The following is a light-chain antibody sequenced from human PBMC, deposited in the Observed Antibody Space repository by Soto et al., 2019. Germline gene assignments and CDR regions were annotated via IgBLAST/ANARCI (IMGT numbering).Light chain of an antibody. CDR1: RSNIGRNP. V-gene: IGLV1-44*01. J-gene: IGLJ2*01. Sequence: QLVLTQPPSASGTPGQSVTISCSGSRSNIGRNPVAWYQQLPGTAPKLLIYSNSQRPSGVPDRFSGSKSGTSASLAISGLQSEDEADYFCAAWDDSLNGVVFGGGTKLTVL. CDR2: SNS. CDR3: AAWDDSLNGVV.